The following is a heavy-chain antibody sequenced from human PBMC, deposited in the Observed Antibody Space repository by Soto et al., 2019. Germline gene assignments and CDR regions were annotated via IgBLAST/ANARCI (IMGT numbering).Heavy chain of an antibody. D-gene: IGHD5-12*01. Sequence: ASVKVSCKASGYTFTNNDINWVRQAPGQGLEWIGWMNTNTNTTDSAEVFEGRVSLTWDTSTSTVYMELSSLRSEDTALYFCAFSGYDSDFSRYFDHWGQGTPVPVSS. CDR1: GYTFTNND. J-gene: IGHJ4*02. V-gene: IGHV1-8*01. CDR3: AFSGYDSDFSRYFDH. CDR2: MNTNTNTT.